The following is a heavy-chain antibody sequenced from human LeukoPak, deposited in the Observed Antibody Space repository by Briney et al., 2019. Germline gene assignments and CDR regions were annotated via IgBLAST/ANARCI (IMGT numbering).Heavy chain of an antibody. CDR1: GYTFISYG. CDR2: ISTYNGNT. V-gene: IGHV1-18*01. J-gene: IGHJ6*03. Sequence: ASVKVSFKASGYTFISYGISWVRQAPGQGIEWMGWISTYNGNTNYAQKLQGRVTITTDTSTSTAYMELRSLRSDDTAVYYCARDVSDFWSFSKYYYMDVWGKGTTVSVSS. CDR3: ARDVSDFWSFSKYYYMDV. D-gene: IGHD3-3*01.